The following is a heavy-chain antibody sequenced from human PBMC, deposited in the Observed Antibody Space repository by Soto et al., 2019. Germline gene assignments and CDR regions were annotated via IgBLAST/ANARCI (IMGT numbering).Heavy chain of an antibody. V-gene: IGHV1-69*02. D-gene: IGHD3-10*01. Sequence: QVQLVQSGAEVKKPGASVKVSCTASGGTFNFYSISWVRQAPGQGLEWVGRVIPMVGMSAYAQKFQGRVTITADKSTSTAYMNRRSLRSEDTAVYYCATNYGSVSAHFDYWGQGTLVTVSS. CDR2: VIPMVGMS. J-gene: IGHJ4*02. CDR1: GGTFNFYS. CDR3: ATNYGSVSAHFDY.